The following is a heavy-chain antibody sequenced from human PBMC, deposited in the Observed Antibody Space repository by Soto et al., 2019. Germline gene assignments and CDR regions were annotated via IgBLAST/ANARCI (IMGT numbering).Heavy chain of an antibody. J-gene: IGHJ4*02. CDR1: GFTFSSYA. D-gene: IGHD4-17*01. V-gene: IGHV3-30-3*01. CDR2: ISYDGSNK. CDR3: ARELEDYGDYLRNDY. Sequence: QVQLVESGGGVVQPGRSLRLSCAASGFTFSSYAMHWVRQAPGKGLEWVAVISYDGSNKYYADSVKGRFTISRDNSKNTLDLQMNSLRAEDTAVYYCARELEDYGDYLRNDYWGQGTLVTVSS.